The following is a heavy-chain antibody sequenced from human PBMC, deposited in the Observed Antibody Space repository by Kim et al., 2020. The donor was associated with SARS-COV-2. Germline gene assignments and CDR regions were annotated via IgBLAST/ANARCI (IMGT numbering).Heavy chain of an antibody. D-gene: IGHD6-13*01. CDR2: IYYSGST. J-gene: IGHJ6*02. CDR3: ARSNSWYYYYYGMDV. V-gene: IGHV4-59*01. Sequence: SETLSLTCTVSGGSISSYYWSWIRQPPGKGLEWIGYIYYSGSTNYNPSLKSRVTISVDTSKNQFSLKLSSVTAADTAVYYCARSNSWYYYYYGMDVWGQG. CDR1: GGSISSYY.